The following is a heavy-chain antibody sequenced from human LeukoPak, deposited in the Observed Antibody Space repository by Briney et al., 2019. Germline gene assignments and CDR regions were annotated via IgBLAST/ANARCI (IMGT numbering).Heavy chain of an antibody. CDR3: ARGDKVVVPAARGDI. CDR1: GYTFTGYY. J-gene: IGHJ3*02. D-gene: IGHD2-2*01. V-gene: IGHV1-2*02. CDR2: INPNSGGT. Sequence: GASVKVSCKASGYTFTGYYMHWVRQAPGQGLEWMGWINPNSGGTNYAQKFQGRVTMTRDTSISTAYMELSRLRSDDTAVYYCARGDKVVVPAARGDIWGQGTMVTVSS.